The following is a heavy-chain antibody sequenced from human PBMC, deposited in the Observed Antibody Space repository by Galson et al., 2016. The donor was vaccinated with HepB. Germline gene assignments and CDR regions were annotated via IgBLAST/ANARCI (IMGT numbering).Heavy chain of an antibody. CDR1: GFTFTSHW. V-gene: IGHV3-7*01. Sequence: SLRLSCAASGFTFTSHWMAWIRQAPGRGREWVANIKEDGTFQWYVDSVKGRFTISRDNTKMSVHLQMNTLRVEDTAIYYCAREGLADGSYFDYWGQGTPVTISS. D-gene: IGHD5-24*01. CDR3: AREGLADGSYFDY. J-gene: IGHJ4*02. CDR2: IKEDGTFQ.